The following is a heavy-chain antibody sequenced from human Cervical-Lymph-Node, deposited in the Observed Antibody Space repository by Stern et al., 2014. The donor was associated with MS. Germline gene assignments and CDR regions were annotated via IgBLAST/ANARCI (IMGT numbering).Heavy chain of an antibody. CDR1: GYTFTTPNYG. V-gene: IGHV1-18*01. Sequence: VQLVQSGPEVGQPGASVRVSCKSSGYTFTTPNYGIAWVREAPGRGLEWMGWISSYNGNTVYAQKLQDRVTMTTDTSTSTAYIELRSLRSDDTAFYYCARERLRDFNDYHFDSWGQGTLVTVSS. CDR2: ISSYNGNT. CDR3: ARERLRDFNDYHFDS. D-gene: IGHD4-11*01. J-gene: IGHJ4*02.